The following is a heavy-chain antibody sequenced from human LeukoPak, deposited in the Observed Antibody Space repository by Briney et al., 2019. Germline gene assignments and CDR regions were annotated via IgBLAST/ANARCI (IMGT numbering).Heavy chain of an antibody. CDR3: ARDIWVGIAAAPAY. Sequence: GASVKVSCKASGYTFTGYYMHWVRQAPGQGLEWMGWINPNSGGTNYAQKFQGRVTMTRDTSISTAYMELSRLRSDDTAVYYCARDIWVGIAAAPAYWGQGTLVTVSS. CDR2: INPNSGGT. D-gene: IGHD6-13*01. CDR1: GYTFTGYY. V-gene: IGHV1-2*02. J-gene: IGHJ4*02.